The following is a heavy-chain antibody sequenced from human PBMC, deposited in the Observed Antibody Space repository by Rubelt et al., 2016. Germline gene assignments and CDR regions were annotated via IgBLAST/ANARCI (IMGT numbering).Heavy chain of an antibody. D-gene: IGHD3-10*01. CDR1: GGSISSSSYY. J-gene: IGHJ4*02. CDR2: IYYSGST. CDR3: AGSPYYFDY. V-gene: IGHV4-39*01. Sequence: QLQLQESGPGLVKPSETLSLTCTVSGGSISSSSYYWGWIRQPPGKGLEWIGSIYYSGSTYYTPSLKGRGTSAVDTSKSQFSLRLGSVTAAETAVYYCAGSPYYFDYWGQGTLVTVSS.